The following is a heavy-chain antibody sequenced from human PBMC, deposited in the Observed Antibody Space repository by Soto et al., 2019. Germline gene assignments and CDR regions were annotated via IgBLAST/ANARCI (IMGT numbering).Heavy chain of an antibody. J-gene: IGHJ4*02. CDR1: GYTFTGHY. CDR3: GRGRSGQLVVFY. V-gene: IGHV1-2*02. CDR2: IGPASGDT. Sequence: QVQLVQSGAEVKKPGASVKVSCKASGYTFTGHYIHWVQQAPGQGPEWMGEIGPASGDTRYAQKFQGRVTMTRDTFITTVYMELNNLSPDDTAVYYCGRGRSGQLVVFYWGQGTPVTVSS. D-gene: IGHD3-10*01.